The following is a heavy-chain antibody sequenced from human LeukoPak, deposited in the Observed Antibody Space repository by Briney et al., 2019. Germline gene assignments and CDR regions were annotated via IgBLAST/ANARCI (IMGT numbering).Heavy chain of an antibody. CDR3: AREFNIAVAGIYTGFDI. Sequence: GGSLRLSCAASKFTFTNYWMSWVRQAPGKGLEWVANIKEDGSEKRYVGSVKGRFTISRDNAKNSPYLQMNSLRADDTAVYYCAREFNIAVAGIYTGFDIWGQGTMVTVSS. CDR2: IKEDGSEK. CDR1: KFTFTNYW. D-gene: IGHD6-19*01. J-gene: IGHJ3*02. V-gene: IGHV3-7*03.